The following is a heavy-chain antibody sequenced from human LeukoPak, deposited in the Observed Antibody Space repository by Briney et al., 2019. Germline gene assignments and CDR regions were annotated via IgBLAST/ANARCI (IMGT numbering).Heavy chain of an antibody. CDR1: VGSISSDYYC. J-gene: IGHJ3*02. Sequence: SETLSLTCSVSVGSISSDYYCWNWIRQHPGKGLEWIGYIYYSGSTYYNPSLKGRVALSVDTSKNQFSLKLSSLTAADTAVYYCAKSREEIRGLDAFDIWGQGTMVTVSS. D-gene: IGHD5-24*01. CDR3: AKSREEIRGLDAFDI. CDR2: IYYSGST. V-gene: IGHV4-31*03.